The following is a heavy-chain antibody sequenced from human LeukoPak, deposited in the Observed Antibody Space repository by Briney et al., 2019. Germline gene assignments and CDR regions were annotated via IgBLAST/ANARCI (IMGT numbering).Heavy chain of an antibody. D-gene: IGHD5-18*01. CDR3: AISRGYSYGSLDS. J-gene: IGHJ4*02. Sequence: GASVKVSCKASGYTFTGYYMHWVRQAPGQGLELMGWINPKSGGTNYAEKFQGRVTMTRDTSISTAYMELSRLRSDDTAVYYCAISRGYSYGSLDSWGPGTLVTVSS. CDR1: GYTFTGYY. V-gene: IGHV1-2*02. CDR2: INPKSGGT.